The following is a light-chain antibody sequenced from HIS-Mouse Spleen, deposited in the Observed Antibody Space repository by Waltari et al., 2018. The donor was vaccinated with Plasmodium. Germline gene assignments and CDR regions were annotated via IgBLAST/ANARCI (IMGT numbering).Light chain of an antibody. J-gene: IGLJ3*02. CDR1: NIGSKN. Sequence: SYELTQPLSVSVALGPTARITCGGNNIGSKNVNWYQQKPGQAPVLVIYRDSNRPSGIPERFSGSNSGNTATLTISRAQAGDEADYYCQVWDSSTVFGGGTKLTVL. CDR2: RDS. V-gene: IGLV3-9*01. CDR3: QVWDSSTV.